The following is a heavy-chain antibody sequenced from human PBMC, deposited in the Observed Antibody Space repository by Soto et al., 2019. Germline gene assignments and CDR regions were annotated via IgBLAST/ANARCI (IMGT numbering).Heavy chain of an antibody. V-gene: IGHV1-18*01. CDR3: ATWYDSSGYYYTEYFQH. J-gene: IGHJ1*01. CDR2: ISAYNGNT. CDR1: GYTFTSYG. D-gene: IGHD3-22*01. Sequence: GASVKVSCKASGYTFTSYGISWVRQAPGQGLEWMGWISAYNGNTNYAQKLQGRVTMTTDTSTSTAYMELRSLRSDDTAVYYCATWYDSSGYYYTEYFQHWGQGTLVTVSP.